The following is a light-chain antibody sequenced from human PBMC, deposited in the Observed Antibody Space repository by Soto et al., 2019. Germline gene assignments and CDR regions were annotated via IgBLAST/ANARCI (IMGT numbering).Light chain of an antibody. CDR1: NSDVGGYNY. J-gene: IGLJ1*01. CDR3: SSYTSSSTYV. V-gene: IGLV2-14*01. Sequence: QSVLTQPASVSGSPGQSITSSCTGTNSDVGGYNYVSWYQQHPGKAPKLMIYDVTNRPSGVSDRFSGSKSGNTASLTISGLQAEDEADYYCSSYTSSSTYVFGTGTKVTVL. CDR2: DVT.